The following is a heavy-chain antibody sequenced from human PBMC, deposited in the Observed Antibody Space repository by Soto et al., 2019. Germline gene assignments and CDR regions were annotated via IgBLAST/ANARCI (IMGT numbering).Heavy chain of an antibody. CDR2: IKQDGSEK. D-gene: IGHD6-13*01. CDR1: GFTFSSHW. V-gene: IGHV3-7*01. CDR3: ARPMAAADY. J-gene: IGHJ4*02. Sequence: GGSLRLSCAASGFTFSSHWMSWVRQAPGKGLEWVANIKQDGSEKYYVDSVKGRFTISRDNAKNSLYLQMNSLRAEDTAVYYCARPMAAADYWGQGTLVTVSS.